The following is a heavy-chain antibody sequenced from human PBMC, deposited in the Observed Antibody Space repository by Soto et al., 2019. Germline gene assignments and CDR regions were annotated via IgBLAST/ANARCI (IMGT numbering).Heavy chain of an antibody. V-gene: IGHV4-31*03. CDR2: IYYSGST. CDR1: GGSISSGGYY. J-gene: IGHJ6*02. D-gene: IGHD3-9*01. CDR3: ARDGGDILTADYGMDV. Sequence: GPEETSETLSLTCTVSGGSISSGGYYWSWIRQHPGKGLEWIGYIYYSGSTYYNPSLKSRVTISVDTSKNQFSLKLSSVTAADTAVYYCARDGGDILTADYGMDVWGQGTTVTV.